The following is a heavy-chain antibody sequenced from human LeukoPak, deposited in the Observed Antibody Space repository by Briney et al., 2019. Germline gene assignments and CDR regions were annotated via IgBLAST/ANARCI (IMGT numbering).Heavy chain of an antibody. CDR2: IYYSGST. J-gene: IGHJ4*02. D-gene: IGHD6-19*01. CDR3: ARDIGRIAVAGGYDY. Sequence: SETLSLTCTVSGGSISTSSYYWAWIRQPPGKGLEYIGSIYYSGSTWYNPSLKSRVTISVDTSKNQFSLKLSSVTAADTAVYYCARDIGRIAVAGGYDYWGQGTLVTVSS. V-gene: IGHV4-39*07. CDR1: GGSISTSSYY.